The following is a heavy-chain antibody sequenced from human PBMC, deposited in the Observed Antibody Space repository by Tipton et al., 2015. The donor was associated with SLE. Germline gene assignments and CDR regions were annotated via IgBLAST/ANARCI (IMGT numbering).Heavy chain of an antibody. J-gene: IGHJ3*02. D-gene: IGHD2-21*01. CDR2: VYYSGAT. Sequence: TLSLTCTVSCGSISSGNYYWNWIRKPAGKGLEYIGSVYYSGATYYNPSLKSRVFISVDTSKSQFSLKLSSVTAADTAVYYCAARAFPRAFDIWGQGTMVTVSS. CDR3: AARAFPRAFDI. CDR1: CGSISSGNYY. V-gene: IGHV4-39*07.